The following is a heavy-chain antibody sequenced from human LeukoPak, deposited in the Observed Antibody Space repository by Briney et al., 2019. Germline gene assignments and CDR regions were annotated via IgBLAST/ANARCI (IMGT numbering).Heavy chain of an antibody. D-gene: IGHD2-15*01. Sequence: GGSLRLSCAASGFTFSSYSMNWVRQAPGKGLEWVSYISSSSSTIYYADSVKGRFTISRDNAKNSLYLQMNSLGAEDTAVYYCARDQYCSGGSCYPWWFDPWGQGTLVTVSS. CDR3: ARDQYCSGGSCYPWWFDP. CDR1: GFTFSSYS. J-gene: IGHJ5*02. CDR2: ISSSSSTI. V-gene: IGHV3-48*04.